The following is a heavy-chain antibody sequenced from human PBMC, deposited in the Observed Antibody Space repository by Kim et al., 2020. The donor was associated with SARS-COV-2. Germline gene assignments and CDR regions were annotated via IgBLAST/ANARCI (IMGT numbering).Heavy chain of an antibody. CDR1: GYTFTSYG. J-gene: IGHJ6*02. V-gene: IGHV1-18*01. CDR2: ISAYNGNT. Sequence: ASVKVSCKASGYTFTSYGISWVRQAPGQGLEWMGWISAYNGNTNYAQKLQGRVTMTTDTSTSTAYMELRSLRSDDTAVYYCAREGPGGRIYYYYYYGMDVWGQGTTVTVSS. D-gene: IGHD3-10*01. CDR3: AREGPGGRIYYYYYYGMDV.